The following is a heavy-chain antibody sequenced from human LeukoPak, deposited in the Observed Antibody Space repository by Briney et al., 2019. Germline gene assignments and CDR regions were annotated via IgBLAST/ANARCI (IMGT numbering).Heavy chain of an antibody. Sequence: GGSLRLSCAASGFTFSSYAMSWVRQAPGKGLEWVSAISGSGGSTYYADSVKGRFTIPRDNSKNTLYLQMNSLRAEDTAVYYCAKDPRIEQWLYGMDVWGKGTTVTVSS. CDR1: GFTFSSYA. V-gene: IGHV3-23*01. CDR3: AKDPRIEQWLYGMDV. CDR2: ISGSGGST. J-gene: IGHJ6*04. D-gene: IGHD6-19*01.